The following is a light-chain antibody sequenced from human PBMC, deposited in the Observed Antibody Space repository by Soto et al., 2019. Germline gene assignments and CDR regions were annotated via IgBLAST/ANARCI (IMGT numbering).Light chain of an antibody. CDR1: QGISSY. Sequence: AIRMTQSPSSFSASTGDRVTITCRASQGISSYLAWYQQKPGKAPKLLIYAASTLQSGVPSRFSGSGSGTDFSLTLTCLQSEDFATDYCQHYYSYPFSFGPGTKVDIK. CDR3: QHYYSYPFS. V-gene: IGKV1-8*01. J-gene: IGKJ3*01. CDR2: AAS.